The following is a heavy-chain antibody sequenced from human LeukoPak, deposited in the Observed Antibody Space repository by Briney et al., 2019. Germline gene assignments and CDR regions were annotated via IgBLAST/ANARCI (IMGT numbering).Heavy chain of an antibody. J-gene: IGHJ4*02. D-gene: IGHD2-15*01. CDR2: IYYSGST. Sequence: SETLSLTCTVSVGSISSSSYYWGWIRQPPGKGLEWIGSIYYSGSTYYNPSLKSRVTISVDTSKNQFSLKLSSVTAADSAVYYCARGAVVVAEYFDYWGQGTLVTVSS. V-gene: IGHV4-39*07. CDR3: ARGAVVVAEYFDY. CDR1: VGSISSSSYY.